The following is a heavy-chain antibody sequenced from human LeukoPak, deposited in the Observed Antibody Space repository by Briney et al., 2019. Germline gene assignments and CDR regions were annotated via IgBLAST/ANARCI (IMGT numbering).Heavy chain of an antibody. CDR3: AKASYSSSWSLDY. CDR2: ISYDGSNK. J-gene: IGHJ4*02. CDR1: GFTFSSYG. V-gene: IGHV3-30*18. D-gene: IGHD6-13*01. Sequence: GGSLRLSCAASGFTFSSYGMHWVRQAPGKGLEWVAVISYDGSNKYYADSVKGRFTIPRDNSKNTLYLQMNSLRAEDTAVYYCAKASYSSSWSLDYWGQGTLVTVSS.